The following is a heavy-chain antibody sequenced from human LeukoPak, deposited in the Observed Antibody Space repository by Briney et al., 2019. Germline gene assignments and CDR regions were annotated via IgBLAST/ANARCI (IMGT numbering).Heavy chain of an antibody. D-gene: IGHD3-22*01. Sequence: GGSLRLSCAASGFTVSSNYMSWVRQAPGKGLEWVSVIYSGDTTYYADSVKGRFTISRDNSKNTLYLQTNSLRAEDTSVYYCVRGFYYDSSGLGDYWGQGTLVTVSS. CDR1: GFTVSSNY. CDR3: VRGFYYDSSGLGDY. V-gene: IGHV3-66*01. J-gene: IGHJ4*02. CDR2: IYSGDTT.